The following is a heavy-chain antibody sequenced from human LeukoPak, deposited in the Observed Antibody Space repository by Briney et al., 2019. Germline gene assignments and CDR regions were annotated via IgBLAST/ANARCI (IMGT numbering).Heavy chain of an antibody. CDR2: IYPDDSDT. Sequence: GESLKISCKGSGYSFTTYWIGWVRQMPGKGVEWMGIIYPDDSDTRYSPSFQGQVTISADKSITTAYLQWKSLEASDTAMYYCAKSRQQAARDGFDIWGQGTMVTVSS. V-gene: IGHV5-51*01. CDR3: AKSRQQAARDGFDI. D-gene: IGHD6-13*01. J-gene: IGHJ3*02. CDR1: GYSFTTYW.